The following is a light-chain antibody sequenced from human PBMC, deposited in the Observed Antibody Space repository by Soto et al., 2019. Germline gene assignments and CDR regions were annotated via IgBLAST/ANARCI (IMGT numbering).Light chain of an antibody. Sequence: QSVLTQPPSVSGAPGQRVTISCPGSSSYIGAGYDVHWYQQLPGTAPKLLIYANTNRPSGVPDRFSGSKSGTSASLAITGLQAEDEADYYCQSYDDSLGGHVIFGGGTKLTVL. CDR3: QSYDDSLGGHVI. CDR2: ANT. V-gene: IGLV1-40*01. J-gene: IGLJ2*01. CDR1: SSYIGAGYD.